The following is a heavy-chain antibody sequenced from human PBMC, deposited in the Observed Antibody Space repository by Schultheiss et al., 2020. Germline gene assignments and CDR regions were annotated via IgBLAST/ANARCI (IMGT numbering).Heavy chain of an antibody. Sequence: GGSLRLSCAESGFTYSRSAMHWVRQAPGKGLEWVAVIYSGGSTYYGDSVKGRFTIPRDNSKNTLYLQMNSLRAEDTAVYYCAATSSSSFRPHGFDIWGQGTMVTVSS. CDR2: IYSGGST. CDR3: AATSSSSFRPHGFDI. D-gene: IGHD6-6*01. CDR1: GFTYSRSA. J-gene: IGHJ3*02. V-gene: IGHV3-NL1*01.